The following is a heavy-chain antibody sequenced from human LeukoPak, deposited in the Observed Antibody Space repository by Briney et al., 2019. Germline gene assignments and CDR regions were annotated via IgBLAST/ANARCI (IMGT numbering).Heavy chain of an antibody. Sequence: SQTLSLTCTVSGGSISSGSYYWSWIRQPPGKGLECIGYIYYSGSTNYNPSLKSRVTISVDTSKNQFSLKLSSVTAADTAVYYCARVVYSSGYHEVDYWGQGTLVTVSS. CDR3: ARVVYSSGYHEVDY. J-gene: IGHJ4*02. CDR2: IYYSGST. D-gene: IGHD6-19*01. V-gene: IGHV4-61*01. CDR1: GGSISSGSYY.